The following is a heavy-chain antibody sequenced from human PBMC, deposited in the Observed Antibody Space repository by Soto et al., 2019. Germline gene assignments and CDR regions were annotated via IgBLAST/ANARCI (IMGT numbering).Heavy chain of an antibody. J-gene: IGHJ3*02. CDR3: ASRLIVLVPAAKRGAFDI. V-gene: IGHV4-59*12. D-gene: IGHD2-2*01. CDR1: GGSISSYY. Sequence: PSETLSLTCTVSGGSISSYYWSWIRQPPGKGLEWIGYIYYSGSTNYNPSLKSRVTISVDTSKNQFSLKLSSVTAADTAVYYCASRLIVLVPAAKRGAFDIWGQGTMVTVSS. CDR2: IYYSGST.